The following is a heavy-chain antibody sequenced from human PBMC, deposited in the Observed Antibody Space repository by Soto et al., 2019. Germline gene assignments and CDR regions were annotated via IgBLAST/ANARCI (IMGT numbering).Heavy chain of an antibody. CDR2: ISYDGSNK. V-gene: IGHV3-30-3*01. Sequence: GGSLRLSCAASGFTFSSYAMHWVRQAPGKGLEWVAVISYDGSNKYYADSVKGRFTISRDNSKNTLYLQMNSLRAEDTAVYYCASAHFTTGVDYYYGMDVWGQGTTVTVSS. J-gene: IGHJ6*02. CDR1: GFTFSSYA. CDR3: ASAHFTTGVDYYYGMDV. D-gene: IGHD3-10*01.